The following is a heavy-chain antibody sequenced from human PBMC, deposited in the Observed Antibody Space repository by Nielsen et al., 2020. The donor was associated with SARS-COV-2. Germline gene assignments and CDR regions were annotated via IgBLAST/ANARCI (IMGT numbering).Heavy chain of an antibody. D-gene: IGHD3-16*01. J-gene: IGHJ4*02. CDR3: VRGLQVPNGLAHR. CDR1: AFTFSTYW. CDR2: INSGGSST. Sequence: GESLKISCAASAFTFSTYWMHWVRQAPGKGLVWVSRINSGGSSTSYADSVKDRFTISRDNAKNTLYLQMNSLRAEDTAVYYCVRGLQVPNGLAHRWGQGTLVTVSS. V-gene: IGHV3-74*01.